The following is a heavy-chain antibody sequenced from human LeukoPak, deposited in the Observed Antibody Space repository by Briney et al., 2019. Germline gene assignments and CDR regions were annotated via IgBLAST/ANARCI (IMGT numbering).Heavy chain of an antibody. CDR1: GGSISSGDYY. D-gene: IGHD3-22*01. V-gene: IGHV4-30-4*08. Sequence: SETLSLTCTVSGGSISSGDYYWSWIRQPPGKGLEWIGYIYYSGSTYYNPSLKSRVTISVDTSKNQFSLKLSSVTAADTAVYYCARDRGSGYFFDYWGQGTPVTVSS. CDR3: ARDRGSGYFFDY. J-gene: IGHJ4*02. CDR2: IYYSGST.